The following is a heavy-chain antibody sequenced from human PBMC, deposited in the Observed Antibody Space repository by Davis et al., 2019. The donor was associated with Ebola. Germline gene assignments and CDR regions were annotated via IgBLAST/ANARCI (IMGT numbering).Heavy chain of an antibody. J-gene: IGHJ4*02. CDR1: EFIFSTYA. CDR2: INNNGAIT. V-gene: IGHV3-64D*08. D-gene: IGHD2-21*01. CDR3: VKDRGSVIRDLDY. Sequence: GGSLRLSCSASEFIFSTYAMHWVRQAPGKGLEYVSGINNNGAITYYADSVKYRLTISRDNSKNTLYLQMSDLRVEDTAVYYCVKDRGSVIRDLDYWGQGTLVTVSP.